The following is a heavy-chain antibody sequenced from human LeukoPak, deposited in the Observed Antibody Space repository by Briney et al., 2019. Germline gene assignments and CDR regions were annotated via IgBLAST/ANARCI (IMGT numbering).Heavy chain of an antibody. Sequence: GGSLRLSCAASGFTFDDYTMHWVRQAPGKGLEWVSLISWDGGSTYYADSVKGRFTISRDNSKNTLYLQMNSLRAEDTAVYYCAKDGLGDYWGQGTLVTVSS. CDR1: GFTFDDYT. CDR2: ISWDGGST. D-gene: IGHD3/OR15-3a*01. J-gene: IGHJ4*02. V-gene: IGHV3-43*01. CDR3: AKDGLGDY.